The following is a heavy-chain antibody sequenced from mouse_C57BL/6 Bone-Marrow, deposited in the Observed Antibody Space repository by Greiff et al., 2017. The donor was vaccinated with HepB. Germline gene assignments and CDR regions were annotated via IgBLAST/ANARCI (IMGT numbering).Heavy chain of an antibody. Sequence: VQLQQSGAELVRPGASVKLSCKASGYTFTDYYINWVKQRPGQGLEWIARIYPGSGNTYYNEKFKGKATLTAEKSSSTAYMKLSSLTSEDSAVYFCAREGYSNWFAYWGQGTLVTVSA. CDR1: GYTFTDYY. CDR2: IYPGSGNT. J-gene: IGHJ3*01. CDR3: AREGYSNWFAY. V-gene: IGHV1-76*01. D-gene: IGHD2-5*01.